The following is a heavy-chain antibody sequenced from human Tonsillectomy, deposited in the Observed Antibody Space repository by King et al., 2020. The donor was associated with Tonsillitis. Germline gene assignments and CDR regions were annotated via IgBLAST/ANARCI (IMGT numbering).Heavy chain of an antibody. V-gene: IGHV3-48*01. CDR2: ISSSSSTI. D-gene: IGHD3-22*01. CDR3: ARDLYDSSGYYYYGY. J-gene: IGHJ4*02. CDR1: GFTFSSYS. Sequence: VQLVESGGGLVQPGGSLRLSCAASGFTFSSYSMNWVRQAPGKGLEWVSYISSSSSTIYYADSVKGRFTISRDNAKNSLYLQMNSLRAEDTAVYYCARDLYDSSGYYYYGYWGQGTLVTVSS.